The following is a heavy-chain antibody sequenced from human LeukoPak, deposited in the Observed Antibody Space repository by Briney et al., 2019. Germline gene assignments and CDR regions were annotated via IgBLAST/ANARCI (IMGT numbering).Heavy chain of an antibody. J-gene: IGHJ5*02. V-gene: IGHV3-48*04. D-gene: IGHD6-13*01. CDR2: ISSPSGTI. CDR1: GFTFSSYS. Sequence: PGGSLRLSCAASGFTFSSYSMNWVRQAPGKGLEWVSYISSPSGTIYYADSVKGRFTISRDNAKNSLYLQMNSLRAEDTAVYYCARDRLAAGKNWFDPWGQGTLVTVSS. CDR3: ARDRLAAGKNWFDP.